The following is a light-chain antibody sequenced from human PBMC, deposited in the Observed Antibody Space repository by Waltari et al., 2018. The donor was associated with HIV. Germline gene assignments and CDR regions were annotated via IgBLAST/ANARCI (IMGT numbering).Light chain of an antibody. J-gene: IGLJ2*01. V-gene: IGLV2-23*02. CDR1: SSDVGGYNL. Sequence: QSALTQPASASGSLGQSIPISCTGTSSDVGGYNLVSWDQQHPGKAPKLMIYEVSKRPSGVSNRFSGSKSGNTASLTISGLQAEDEADYYCCAYAGSTTYVIFGGGTKLTVL. CDR3: CAYAGSTTYVI. CDR2: EVS.